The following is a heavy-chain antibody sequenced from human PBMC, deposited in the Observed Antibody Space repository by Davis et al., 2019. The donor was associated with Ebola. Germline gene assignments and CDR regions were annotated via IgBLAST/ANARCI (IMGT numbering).Heavy chain of an antibody. D-gene: IGHD2-2*02. V-gene: IGHV3-9*01. CDR2: ISWNSDSI. CDR3: AKGRTIPLALDL. Sequence: PGGSLRLSCAGSGFTFGASAMHWVRQAPGKGLEWVSGISWNSDSIVYADSVKGRFTISRDNARNSLYLQMNSLRGEDTAFYYCAKGRTIPLALDLWGQGTLVTVSS. J-gene: IGHJ5*02. CDR1: GFTFGASA.